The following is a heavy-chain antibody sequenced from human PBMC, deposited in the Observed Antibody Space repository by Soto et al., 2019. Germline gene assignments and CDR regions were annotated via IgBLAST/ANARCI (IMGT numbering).Heavy chain of an antibody. Sequence: GGSLRLSCAASGFTFSSYTMNWVRQAPGKGLEWVSTFVGSTGSTFYADSVKGRFTISRDDSKNTLYLQMNSLRAEDTAVYYCARDPHYYGSGMVSGMDVWGQGTTVTVSS. D-gene: IGHD3-10*01. V-gene: IGHV3-23*01. CDR2: FVGSTGST. J-gene: IGHJ6*02. CDR1: GFTFSSYT. CDR3: ARDPHYYGSGMVSGMDV.